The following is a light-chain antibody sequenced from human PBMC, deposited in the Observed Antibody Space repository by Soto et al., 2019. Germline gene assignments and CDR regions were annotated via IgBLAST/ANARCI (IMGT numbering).Light chain of an antibody. CDR3: QQYGSSPRVHP. V-gene: IGKV3-20*01. CDR1: QSLSSSY. Sequence: VLKQSACTVYLSPGERATLSWRASQSLSSSYFAWYQHKPGQAPRLLTYGASSRATGTPDRFSGSGSGTDFTLTISRLEPEDFAVYYCQQYGSSPRVHPFGQGTRLEI. CDR2: GAS. J-gene: IGKJ5*01.